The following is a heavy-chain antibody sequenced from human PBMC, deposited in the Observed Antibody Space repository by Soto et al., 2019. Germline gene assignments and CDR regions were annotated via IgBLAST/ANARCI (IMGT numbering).Heavy chain of an antibody. J-gene: IGHJ4*02. V-gene: IGHV3-23*01. CDR3: AKPYRGGIAAAPVDY. CDR1: GFTFSSYA. D-gene: IGHD6-13*01. Sequence: GGSLRLSCAASGFTFSSYAMSWVRQAPGKGLEWVSAISGSGGSTYYADSVKGRFTISRDNSKNTLYLQMNSLRAEDTAVYYCAKPYRGGIAAAPVDYWGQGTLVTVSS. CDR2: ISGSGGST.